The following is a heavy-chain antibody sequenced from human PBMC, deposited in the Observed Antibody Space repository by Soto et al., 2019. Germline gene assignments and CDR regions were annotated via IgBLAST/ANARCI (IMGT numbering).Heavy chain of an antibody. CDR1: GESISSSSYY. CDR2: IYYSGRT. CDR3: ARQRTTVVTQAYFDH. J-gene: IGHJ4*02. Sequence: SETLSLTCIVSGESISSSSYYWGWIRQPPGKGLEWIGSIYYSGRTYYNPSFKSRVTISIDTSENQFSLKLSSVTATDTAVYYCARQRTTVVTQAYFDHWGQGALVTVSS. D-gene: IGHD2-21*02. V-gene: IGHV4-39*01.